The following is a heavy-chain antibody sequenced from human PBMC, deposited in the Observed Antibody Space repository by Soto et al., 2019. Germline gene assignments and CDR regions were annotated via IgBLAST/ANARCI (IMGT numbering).Heavy chain of an antibody. Sequence: QVHLVQSGAEVKKPGASVKVSCKASGYAFTSYGMSWVRQATGQGLEWMGWINTYNSDTNSSPRLQGRITMTTDTSTSTAYMELRSLTSDGTAVYYCVRDERDSCRGGNCFDFDYWGQGPRVSVSS. CDR2: INTYNSDT. CDR3: VRDERDSCRGGNCFDFDY. V-gene: IGHV1-18*04. D-gene: IGHD2-15*01. CDR1: GYAFTSYG. J-gene: IGHJ4*02.